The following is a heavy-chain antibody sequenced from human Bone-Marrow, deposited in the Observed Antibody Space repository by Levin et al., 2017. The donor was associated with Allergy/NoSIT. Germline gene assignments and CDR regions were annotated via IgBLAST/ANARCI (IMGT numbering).Heavy chain of an antibody. CDR3: AKGRPGIVATILYYYYGMDV. J-gene: IGHJ6*02. D-gene: IGHD5-12*01. V-gene: IGHV3-30*18. CDR1: GFTFSSYG. CDR2: ISYDGSNK. Sequence: GGSLRLSCAASGFTFSSYGMHWVRQAPGKGLEWVAVISYDGSNKYYADSVKGRFTISRDNSKNTLYLQMNSLRAEDTAVYYCAKGRPGIVATILYYYYGMDVWGQGTTVTVSS.